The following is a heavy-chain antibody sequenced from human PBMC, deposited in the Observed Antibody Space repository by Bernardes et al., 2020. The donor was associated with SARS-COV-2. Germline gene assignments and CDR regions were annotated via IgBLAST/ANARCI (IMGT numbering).Heavy chain of an antibody. D-gene: IGHD2-21*02. V-gene: IGHV3-48*04. J-gene: IGHJ4*02. CDR2: ISGSSSSM. CDR3: AREHPVHIVVVTAAFDY. CDR1: GFTFSTSN. Sequence: GGSLRFSCAASGFTFSTSNMNWVRQAPGKGLEWVSYISGSSSSMFYADSVKGRFTISRDNAKNSLYLQMNSLRAEDTAVYYCAREHPVHIVVVTAAFDYWGQGTLVTVSS.